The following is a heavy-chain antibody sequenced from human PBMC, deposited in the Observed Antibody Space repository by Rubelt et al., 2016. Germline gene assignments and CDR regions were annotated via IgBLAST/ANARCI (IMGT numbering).Heavy chain of an antibody. D-gene: IGHD3-10*01. V-gene: IGHV1-18*01. CDR2: ISVYNGNT. J-gene: IGHJ6*02. Sequence: QVQLVQSGAEVKKPGASVKVSCKASGYTFNSYGISWVRQAPGQRLEWMGCISVYNGNTNYAQKRQGGVSMTTATSRSTAEMKQRSLRSDDTAVYYFARGTMVRGTPDVCGQGTTVTVSS. CDR1: GYTFNSYG. CDR3: ARGTMVRGTPDV.